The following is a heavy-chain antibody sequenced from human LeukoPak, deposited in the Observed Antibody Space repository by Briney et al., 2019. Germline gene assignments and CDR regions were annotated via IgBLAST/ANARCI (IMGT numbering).Heavy chain of an antibody. Sequence: PSETLSPTCTVSGGSISSDNYHWSWIRQPAGKGLEWIGRVYTSGSTNCNPSLKSRVTISVDTSKNQFSLKLSSVTAADTAVYYCARVFGGPVSRRFDPWGQGTLVTVSS. D-gene: IGHD4-23*01. CDR3: ARVFGGPVSRRFDP. CDR1: GGSISSDNYH. V-gene: IGHV4-61*02. CDR2: VYTSGST. J-gene: IGHJ5*02.